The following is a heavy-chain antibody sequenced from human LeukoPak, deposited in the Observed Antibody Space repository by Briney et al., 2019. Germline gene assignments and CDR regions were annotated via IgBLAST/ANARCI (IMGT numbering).Heavy chain of an antibody. CDR2: IYHSGST. Sequence: SETLSLTCTVSGGSISSGGYYCGWVRQPRGKGLEWIGYIYHSGSTYYNPSLKSRVTISVDRSKNQFSLKLSSVTAADTAVYYCARDWTIVPAAPQHHAFDIWGQGTMVTVSS. J-gene: IGHJ3*02. V-gene: IGHV4-30-2*01. CDR1: GGSISSGGYY. D-gene: IGHD2-2*01. CDR3: ARDWTIVPAAPQHHAFDI.